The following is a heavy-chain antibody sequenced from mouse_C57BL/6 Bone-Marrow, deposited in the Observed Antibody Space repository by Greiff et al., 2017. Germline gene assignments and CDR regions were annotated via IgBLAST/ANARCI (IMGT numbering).Heavy chain of an antibody. D-gene: IGHD2-2*01. Sequence: VQLQQPGAELVRPGSSVKLSCKASGYTFTSYWMHWVKQRPIQGLEWIGNIDPSDSETHYNQKFKDKATLSVDKSSSTAYMQLSSLTSEDSAVYYWARRGLPLSAMDYWGQGTSVTVSS. CDR1: GYTFTSYW. CDR3: ARRGLPLSAMDY. V-gene: IGHV1-52*01. CDR2: IDPSDSET. J-gene: IGHJ4*01.